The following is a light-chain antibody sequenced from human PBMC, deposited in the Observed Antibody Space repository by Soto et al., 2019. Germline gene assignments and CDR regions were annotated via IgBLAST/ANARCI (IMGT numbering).Light chain of an antibody. CDR3: MQSIQLPPT. Sequence: QPASISCKSSQSLLFSDAKTYLYWYLQRPGQPPQLLISEVFNRFSGVPDRFSGSGSGTDFTLTIRRVEAEDVGIYYCMQSIQLPPTFGPGTKVDIK. CDR1: QSLLFSDAKTY. V-gene: IGKV2D-29*01. CDR2: EVF. J-gene: IGKJ3*01.